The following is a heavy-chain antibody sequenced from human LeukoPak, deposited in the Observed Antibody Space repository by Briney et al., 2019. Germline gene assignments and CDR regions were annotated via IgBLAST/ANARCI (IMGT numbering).Heavy chain of an antibody. CDR3: ASEVTMVPGRAVDY. CDR1: GGSISSGDYY. Sequence: SETLSLICTVSGGSISSGDYYWSWIRQPPGKGLEWIGYIYYSGSTYYNPSLKSRVTISVDTSKNQFSLKLSSVTAADTAVYYCASEVTMVPGRAVDYWGQGTLVTVSS. D-gene: IGHD3-10*01. V-gene: IGHV4-30-4*01. CDR2: IYYSGST. J-gene: IGHJ4*02.